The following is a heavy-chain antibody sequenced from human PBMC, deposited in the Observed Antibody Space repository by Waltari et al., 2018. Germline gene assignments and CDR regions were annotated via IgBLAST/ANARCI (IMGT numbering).Heavy chain of an antibody. V-gene: IGHV4-59*01. CDR2: IYYSGST. J-gene: IGHJ4*02. CDR1: GGSISSYY. D-gene: IGHD5-18*01. CDR3: EREYSYGSLFDY. Sequence: QVQLQESGPGLVKPSETLSLTCTVSGGSISSYYWSWIRQPPGKGLEWIGYIYYSGSTNYNPSLKSRVTISVDTSKNQFSLKLSSVTAADTAVYYCEREYSYGSLFDYWGQGTLVTVSS.